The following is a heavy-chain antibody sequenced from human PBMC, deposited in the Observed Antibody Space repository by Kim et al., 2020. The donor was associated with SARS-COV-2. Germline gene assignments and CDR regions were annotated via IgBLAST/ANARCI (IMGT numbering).Heavy chain of an antibody. V-gene: IGHV3-48*03. D-gene: IGHD2-2*02. CDR2: ISSSGSTI. CDR3: ARNNYQLLYPVIPYYFDY. CDR1: GFTFSSYE. J-gene: IGHJ4*02. Sequence: GGSLRLSCAASGFTFSSYEMNWVRQAPGKGLEWVSYISSSGSTIYYADSVKGRFTISRDNAKNSLYLQMNSLRAEDTAVYYCARNNYQLLYPVIPYYFDYWGQGTLVTVSS.